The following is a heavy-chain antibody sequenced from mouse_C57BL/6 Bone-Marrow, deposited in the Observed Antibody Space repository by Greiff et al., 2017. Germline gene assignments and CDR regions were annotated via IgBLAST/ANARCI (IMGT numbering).Heavy chain of an antibody. Sequence: EVQLQQSGPELVKPGASVKISCKASGYTFTDYYMNWVKQSHGKSLEWIGDINPNNGGTSDNQKFKGKATLTVDKSSSTAYMELRSLTSEDSAVYYCARRAYYRSWFAYWGQGTLVTVSA. D-gene: IGHD2-14*01. J-gene: IGHJ3*01. CDR2: INPNNGGT. CDR3: ARRAYYRSWFAY. CDR1: GYTFTDYY. V-gene: IGHV1-26*01.